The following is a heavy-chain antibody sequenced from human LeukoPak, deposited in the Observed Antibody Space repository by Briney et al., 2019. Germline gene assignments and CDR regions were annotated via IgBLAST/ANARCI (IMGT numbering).Heavy chain of an antibody. CDR3: AKVPESTIFGVVRQYNWFDP. D-gene: IGHD3-3*01. CDR2: ISGSGGST. V-gene: IGHV3-23*01. Sequence: PGGSLRRSCAASGFTFSSYAMSWVRQAPGKGLEWVSAISGSGGSTYYADSVKGRFTISRDNSKNTLYLQMNSLRAEDTAVYYCAKVPESTIFGVVRQYNWFDPWGQGTLVTVSS. J-gene: IGHJ5*02. CDR1: GFTFSSYA.